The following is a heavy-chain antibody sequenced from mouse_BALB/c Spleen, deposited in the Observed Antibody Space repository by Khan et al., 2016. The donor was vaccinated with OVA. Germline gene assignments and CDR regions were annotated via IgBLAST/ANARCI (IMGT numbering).Heavy chain of an antibody. CDR1: GISLTRYG. CDR3: VRAFYYGAWFAY. CDR2: IWAGRST. Sequence: QVLLKESGPGLVAPSQTLSITCTVSGISLTRYGVHWVFKPPGKGREWLGGIWAGRSTIHNSALISRLSISKDHSNRQVFLNMNNLQTDDTSMYYWVRAFYYGAWFAYWGPRTLVTVSA. D-gene: IGHD1-1*01. J-gene: IGHJ3*01. V-gene: IGHV2-9*02.